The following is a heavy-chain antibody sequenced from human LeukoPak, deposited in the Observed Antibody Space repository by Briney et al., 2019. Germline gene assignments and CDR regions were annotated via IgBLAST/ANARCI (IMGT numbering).Heavy chain of an antibody. D-gene: IGHD3-22*01. V-gene: IGHV3-21*01. Sequence: GGSLRLSCAASGFTFSSYSMNWVRQAPGKGLEWVSFISSSSSSINYADSVKGRFTISRDNAKNSLYLQMNSLRAEDTAVYYCARDREGTAYYPLDFRGQGTLVTVSS. J-gene: IGHJ4*02. CDR2: ISSSSSSI. CDR3: ARDREGTAYYPLDF. CDR1: GFTFSSYS.